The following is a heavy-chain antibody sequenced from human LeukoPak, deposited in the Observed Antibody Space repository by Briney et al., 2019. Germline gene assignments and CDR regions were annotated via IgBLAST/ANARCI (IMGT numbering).Heavy chain of an antibody. CDR1: GFSFRNYA. CDR2: ISGSGGST. V-gene: IGHV3-23*01. D-gene: IGHD4-23*01. J-gene: IGHJ3*02. CDR3: AKDSEATITPLSAFDI. Sequence: GGSLRLSCAASGFSFRNYAISWVHQAPGKGLEWVSSISGSGGSTYSADSVKGRFTISREKSNNTLYLQMNSLRADDTAMYYYAKDSEATITPLSAFDIWGQGTMVTVSS.